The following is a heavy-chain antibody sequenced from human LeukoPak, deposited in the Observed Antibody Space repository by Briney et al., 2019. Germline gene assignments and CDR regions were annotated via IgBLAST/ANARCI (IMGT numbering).Heavy chain of an antibody. Sequence: RGSLRLSCAASEFTFSSYWMHWVRQVPGKGLVWVSRINSDGSSTSYADSVKGRFTISRDNAKNTLYLQMSSLRAEDTAIYYCARDRRYGYDWSFDFWGQGTLVTVS. D-gene: IGHD5-12*01. J-gene: IGHJ4*02. CDR1: EFTFSSYW. CDR2: INSDGSST. CDR3: ARDRRYGYDWSFDF. V-gene: IGHV3-74*01.